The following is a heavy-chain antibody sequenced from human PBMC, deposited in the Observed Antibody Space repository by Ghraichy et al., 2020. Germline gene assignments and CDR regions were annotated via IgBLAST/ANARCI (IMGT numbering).Heavy chain of an antibody. CDR2: ISSSGGTI. D-gene: IGHD1-7*01. CDR3: ARARNWNYGLNY. V-gene: IGHV3-11*01. CDR1: GFTFSDYY. Sequence: GGSLRLSCAASGFTFSDYYMSWIRQAPGKGLEWVSYISSSGGTIYDADSVKGRFTISRDNAKNSLYLQMNSLRAEDTAVYYCARARNWNYGLNYWGQGTLVTVSS. J-gene: IGHJ4*02.